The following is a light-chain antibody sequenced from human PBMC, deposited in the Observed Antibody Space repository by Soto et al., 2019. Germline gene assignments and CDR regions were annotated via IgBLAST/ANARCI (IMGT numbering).Light chain of an antibody. V-gene: IGKV1-5*01. CDR2: DAS. Sequence: DIQVTQSPATLSASVGDRVTNSSRARQSIGTWLAWYQQKPGKAPKLLIYDASTLESGVPSRFSGSGSGTEFTLTISSLQPEDVATYYCQQFNSYSPGAFGQGTKVDIK. CDR1: QSIGTW. J-gene: IGKJ1*01. CDR3: QQFNSYSPGA.